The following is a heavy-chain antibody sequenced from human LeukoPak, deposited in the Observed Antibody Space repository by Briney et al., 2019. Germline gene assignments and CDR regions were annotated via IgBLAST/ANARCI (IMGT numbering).Heavy chain of an antibody. CDR3: ARASPPRWLQSYYFDY. J-gene: IGHJ4*02. Sequence: PSEPLSLTCTVYGGSIRSYYWSWIRQPPGKGLEWIGYIYYSGSTNYNPSLKSRVTISVDTSKNQFSLKLSSVTAADTAVYYCARASPPRWLQSYYFDYWGQGTLVTVSS. D-gene: IGHD5-24*01. V-gene: IGHV4-59*01. CDR1: GGSIRSYY. CDR2: IYYSGST.